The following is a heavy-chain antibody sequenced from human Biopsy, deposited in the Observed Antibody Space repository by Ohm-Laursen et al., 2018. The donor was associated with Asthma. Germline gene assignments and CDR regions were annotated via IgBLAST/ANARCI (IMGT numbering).Heavy chain of an antibody. CDR1: GFAVSRDH. D-gene: IGHD2-21*01. Sequence: SLRLSCSAPGFAVSRDHMFWVRQAPGKGLEWVSVIYSGGTSHTADSVRGRFTISRDYSKNTLYLQMHSLRAEDTAVYYCARFSMCPRTACGPYYIYKMDVWGQGTTVTVSS. CDR3: ARFSMCPRTACGPYYIYKMDV. V-gene: IGHV3-53*01. CDR2: IYSGGTS. J-gene: IGHJ6*02.